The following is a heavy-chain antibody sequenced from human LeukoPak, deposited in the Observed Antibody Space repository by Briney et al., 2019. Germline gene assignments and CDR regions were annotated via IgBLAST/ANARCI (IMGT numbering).Heavy chain of an antibody. Sequence: GGSLRLSCAASGFSFSSYWMSWVRQAPGKGLGWVANIKEDGSEKYYVDSVKGRFTISRDNAKNSLYLQMNSLRAEDTAVYYCARDGMTGLYVYWGQGTLVTVSS. CDR2: IKEDGSEK. D-gene: IGHD3-9*01. CDR1: GFSFSSYW. J-gene: IGHJ4*02. CDR3: ARDGMTGLYVY. V-gene: IGHV3-7*03.